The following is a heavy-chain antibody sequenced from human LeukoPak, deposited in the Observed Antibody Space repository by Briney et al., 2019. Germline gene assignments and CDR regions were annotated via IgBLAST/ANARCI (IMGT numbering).Heavy chain of an antibody. CDR1: GFTFSSYA. CDR2: IGGSNGNT. J-gene: IGHJ4*02. CDR3: ASSAGALIDC. D-gene: IGHD6-19*01. Sequence: PGGSLRLSCAASGFTFSSYAMSWVRQAPGKGLEWVSAIGGSNGNTFYADSVKGRFTISRDNSKNTLYLQMNSLRAEDTAVYYCASSAGALIDCWGQGTLVIASS. V-gene: IGHV3-23*01.